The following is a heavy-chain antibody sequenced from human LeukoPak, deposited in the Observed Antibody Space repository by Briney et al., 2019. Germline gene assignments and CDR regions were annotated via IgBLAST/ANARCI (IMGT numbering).Heavy chain of an antibody. J-gene: IGHJ3*02. CDR2: MYYSGST. CDR3: ARFKGNYGDYPDAFDI. V-gene: IGHV4-59*01. CDR1: GGSISSYY. D-gene: IGHD4-17*01. Sequence: PSETLSLTCTVSGGSISSYYWSWIRQPPGKGLEWGGYMYYSGSTNYNPSLKSRVNISVETSKKQFSLKLSSVTAADTAVYYCARFKGNYGDYPDAFDIWGQGTMVTVSS.